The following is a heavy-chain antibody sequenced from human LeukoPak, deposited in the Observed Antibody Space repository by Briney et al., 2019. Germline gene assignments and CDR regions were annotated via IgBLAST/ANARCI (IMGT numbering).Heavy chain of an antibody. Sequence: GASVKVSCKASGYTFTSYGISWVRQAPGQGLEWMGWISAYNGNTNYAQKFQGRVTMTRDTSTSTVYMELSSLRSADTAVYYCARDLAYTGSSNFDCWGQGTLVTVSS. CDR2: ISAYNGNT. CDR1: GYTFTSYG. V-gene: IGHV1-18*01. CDR3: ARDLAYTGSSNFDC. J-gene: IGHJ4*02. D-gene: IGHD1-26*01.